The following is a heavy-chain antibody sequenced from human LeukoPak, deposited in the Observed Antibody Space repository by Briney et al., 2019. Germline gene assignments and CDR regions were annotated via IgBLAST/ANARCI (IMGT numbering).Heavy chain of an antibody. CDR1: GGSISSGSYY. J-gene: IGHJ4*02. D-gene: IGHD3-3*01. V-gene: IGHV4-61*02. Sequence: SETLSLTCTVSGGSISSGSYYWSWIRQPAGKGLEWIGRIYTSGGTNYNPSLKSRVTMSVDTSKNQFSLKLSSVTAADTAVYYCARMLWSGFDYWGQGTLVTVSS. CDR2: IYTSGGT. CDR3: ARMLWSGFDY.